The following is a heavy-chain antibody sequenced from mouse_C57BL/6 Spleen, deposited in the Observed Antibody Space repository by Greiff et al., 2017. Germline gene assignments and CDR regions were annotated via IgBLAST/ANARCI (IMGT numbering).Heavy chain of an antibody. CDR1: GYTFTSYW. Sequence: QVQLQQPGAELVMPGASVKLSCKASGYTFTSYWMHWVKQRPGQGLEWIGEIDPSDSYTNYNQKFKGKSTLTVDKSSSTAYMQLSSLTSDDSAVYYCARRDGYYGVDYWGQGTTLTVSS. V-gene: IGHV1-69*01. D-gene: IGHD2-3*01. CDR2: IDPSDSYT. J-gene: IGHJ2*01. CDR3: ARRDGYYGVDY.